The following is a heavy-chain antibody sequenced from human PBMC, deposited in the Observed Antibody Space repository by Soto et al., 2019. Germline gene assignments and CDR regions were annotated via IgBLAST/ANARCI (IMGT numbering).Heavy chain of an antibody. CDR1: GFTFSTYG. J-gene: IGHJ4*02. V-gene: IGHV3-30*18. D-gene: IGHD2-2*01. Sequence: QVQLVESGGGVVQPGRSLRLSCVASGFTFSTYGMHWVRQAPGKGLEWVAFISYDGSVKYYVDSVKGRFTISRDNSKSTLDLEMDSLRAEDTAVYYCAKDFKYLAKFFDYWGQGTLVTVSS. CDR2: ISYDGSVK. CDR3: AKDFKYLAKFFDY.